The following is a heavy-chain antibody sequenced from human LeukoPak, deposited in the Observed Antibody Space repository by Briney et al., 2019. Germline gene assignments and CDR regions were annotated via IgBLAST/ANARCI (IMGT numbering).Heavy chain of an antibody. CDR1: GYTFTGFG. V-gene: IGHV1-18*01. CDR3: ARSVPSDY. CDR2: ISVYNGDT. J-gene: IGHJ4*02. Sequence: ASVKVSCKTSGYTFTGFGISWVRQAPGQGLEWMGWISVYNGDTNFAQKFQGRVTMTTDTSTSTVYMELGNLRSDDTAVYYCARSVPSDYWGQGTLVTVSS.